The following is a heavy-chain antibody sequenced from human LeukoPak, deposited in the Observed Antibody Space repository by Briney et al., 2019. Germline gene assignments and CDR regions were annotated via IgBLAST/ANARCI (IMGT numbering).Heavy chain of an antibody. CDR2: IKKDGSEK. Sequence: GGSLRLSCAASGFTFSSYWMSWVRQAPGKGLEWVANIKKDGSEKYYVDSVKGRFTISRDNAKNSLYLQMNSLRAEGTALYYCAKDISPRSQATYYFDYWGQGTLVTVSS. J-gene: IGHJ4*02. V-gene: IGHV3-7*03. CDR1: GFTFSSYW. CDR3: AKDISPRSQATYYFDY.